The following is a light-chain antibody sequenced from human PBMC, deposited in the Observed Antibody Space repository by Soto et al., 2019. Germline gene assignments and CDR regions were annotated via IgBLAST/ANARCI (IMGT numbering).Light chain of an antibody. J-gene: IGKJ5*01. CDR1: QTISSW. CDR2: KAS. V-gene: IGKV1-5*03. Sequence: DIQMTQSPSTLSGSVGDRVTITCRASQTISSWLAWYHQKPGKAPKLLIYKASTLKSGVPSRFSGSGSGTEFTLTISSLQPDDFATYYCQQYYSFPITFGQGTRLEIK. CDR3: QQYYSFPIT.